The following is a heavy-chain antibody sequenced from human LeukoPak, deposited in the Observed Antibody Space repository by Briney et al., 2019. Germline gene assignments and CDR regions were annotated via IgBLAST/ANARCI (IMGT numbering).Heavy chain of an antibody. CDR1: GGSFSGYY. J-gene: IGHJ4*02. CDR2: INHSGST. CDR3: ARTYPLLLWFGTYDY. D-gene: IGHD3-10*01. V-gene: IGHV4-34*01. Sequence: PSETLSLTCAVYGGSFSGYYWSWIRQPPGKGLEWIGEINHSGSTNYNPSLKSRVTISVDTSKNQFSLKLSSVTAADTAVYYCARTYPLLLWFGTYDYWGQGTLVTVSS.